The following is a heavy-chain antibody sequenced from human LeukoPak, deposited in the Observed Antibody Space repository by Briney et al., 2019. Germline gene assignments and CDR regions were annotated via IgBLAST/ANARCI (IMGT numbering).Heavy chain of an antibody. CDR2: INPSGGST. D-gene: IGHD3-22*01. CDR3: ATGGYYDSSGYSVDY. V-gene: IGHV1-46*01. J-gene: IGHJ4*02. CDR1: GGTFSSYA. Sequence: ASVKVSCKASGGTFSSYAISWVRQAPGQGLEWMGIINPSGGSTSYAQKFQGRVTMTRDTSTSTVYMELSSLRSEDTAVYYCATGGYYDSSGYSVDYWGQGTLVTVSS.